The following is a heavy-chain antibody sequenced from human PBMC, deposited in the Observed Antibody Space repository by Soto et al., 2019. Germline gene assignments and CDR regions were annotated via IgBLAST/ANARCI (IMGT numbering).Heavy chain of an antibody. CDR3: GGGGSSGIRYIDRLPH. CDR1: GFAFSGYG. V-gene: IGHV3-33*01. D-gene: IGHD3-9*01. J-gene: IGHJ4*02. CDR2: IYYDGSNQ. Sequence: GGSLRLSCTASGFAFSGYGMHWVRQAPGKGLEWVAVIYYDGSNQQYTDSVKGRFTISRDNSKNTLYLQMNSLRADDTAVYYCGGGGSSGIRYIDRLPHWGQGTQVTVSS.